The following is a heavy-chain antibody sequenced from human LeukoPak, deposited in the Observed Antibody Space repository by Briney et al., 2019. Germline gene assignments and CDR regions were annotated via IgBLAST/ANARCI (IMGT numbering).Heavy chain of an antibody. CDR2: IYYSGST. V-gene: IGHV4-59*08. J-gene: IGHJ3*02. CDR1: GGSISSYY. CDR3: ARGGAYCGGDCFSLDAFDI. D-gene: IGHD2-21*01. Sequence: SETLSLTCTVSGGSISSYYWSWIRQPPGKGLEWIGYIYYSGSTNYNPSLKSRVTISVDTSKNQFSLKLSSVTAADTAVYYCARGGAYCGGDCFSLDAFDIWGQGTMVTVSS.